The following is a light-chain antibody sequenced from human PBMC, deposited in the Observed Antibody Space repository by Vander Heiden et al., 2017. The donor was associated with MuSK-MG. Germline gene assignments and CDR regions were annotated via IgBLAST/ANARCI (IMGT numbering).Light chain of an antibody. CDR2: DVS. CDR3: SSYTSSSTRV. V-gene: IGLV2-14*01. Sequence: QSALTQPASVSGSPGQSITISCTGTSSDVGGYNYVSWYQQHPGKAPKLIIYDVSNRPSGVSTRFSGSKSGNTASLTISGLQAEDDADYYCSSYTSSSTRVFGTGTKVTVL. J-gene: IGLJ1*01. CDR1: SSDVGGYNY.